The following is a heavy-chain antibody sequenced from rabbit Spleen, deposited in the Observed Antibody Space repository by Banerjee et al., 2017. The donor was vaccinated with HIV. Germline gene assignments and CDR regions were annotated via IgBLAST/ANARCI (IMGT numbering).Heavy chain of an antibody. V-gene: IGHV1S40*01. D-gene: IGHD6-1*01. J-gene: IGHJ4*01. CDR3: ARDAGSYGYIDVYFNL. CDR1: GFSFSSSYD. Sequence: VESGGGLVKPGASLTLTCTASGFSFSSSYDMCWVRQAPGKGLEWIGCIYTGNGNTYYASWAKGRFTISKSSSTTVTLQMTSLTAADTASYFCARDAGSYGYIDVYFNLWGPGPWSPS. CDR2: IYTGNGNT.